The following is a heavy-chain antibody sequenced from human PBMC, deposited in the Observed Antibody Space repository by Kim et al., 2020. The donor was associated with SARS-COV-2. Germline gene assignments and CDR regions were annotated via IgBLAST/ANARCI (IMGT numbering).Heavy chain of an antibody. CDR3: AKDQRRRLAVAGTGGYYFDY. CDR2: IWYDGSNK. J-gene: IGHJ4*02. V-gene: IGHV3-33*06. D-gene: IGHD6-19*01. CDR1: GFTFSSYG. Sequence: GGSLRLSCAASGFTFSSYGMHWVRQAPGKGLEWVAVIWYDGSNKYYADSVKGRFTISRDNSKNTLYLQMNSLRAEDTAVYYCAKDQRRRLAVAGTGGYYFDYWGQGTLVTVSS.